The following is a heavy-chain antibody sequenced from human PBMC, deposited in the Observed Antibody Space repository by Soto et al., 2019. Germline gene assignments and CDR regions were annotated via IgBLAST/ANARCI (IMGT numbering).Heavy chain of an antibody. CDR3: ARLPPSVIREPMIFDY. V-gene: IGHV5-51*03. D-gene: IGHD3-22*01. Sequence: EVQLVQSGAEVKKPGDSLKIYCKGSGYSFTSYWIGWVRQMPGKGLEWMGIIYPGDSDTRYSPSFQGQVTISADKSISTASLQWSSLKASDTAMYYCARLPPSVIREPMIFDYWGQGTLVTVSS. CDR1: GYSFTSYW. J-gene: IGHJ4*02. CDR2: IYPGDSDT.